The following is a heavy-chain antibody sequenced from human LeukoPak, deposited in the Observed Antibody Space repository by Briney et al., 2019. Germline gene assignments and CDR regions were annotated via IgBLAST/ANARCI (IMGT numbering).Heavy chain of an antibody. D-gene: IGHD2-2*01. CDR1: GFTFDDYG. Sequence: GGSLRLPCAASGFTFDDYGMSWVRQAPGKGLEWVSGINWNGGSTGYADSVKGRFTISRDNAKNSLYLQMNSLRAEDTALYHCARGRSSTSWGDYYYYMDVWGKGTTVTVSS. J-gene: IGHJ6*03. CDR3: ARGRSSTSWGDYYYYMDV. V-gene: IGHV3-20*01. CDR2: INWNGGST.